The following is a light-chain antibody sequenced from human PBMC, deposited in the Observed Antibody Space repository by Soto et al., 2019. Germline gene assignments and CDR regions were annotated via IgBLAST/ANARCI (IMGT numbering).Light chain of an antibody. Sequence: EIVLTKSPDILSLSPGERATLSCRATQTVTNSYFAWYQHKPGQAPRLLIYGISSRATDIPDRFSGSGSGTDFTLTISRLEPEDFVVYYCQQYSSLPHTFGQGTKLEVK. CDR2: GIS. CDR1: QTVTNSY. J-gene: IGKJ2*01. CDR3: QQYSSLPHT. V-gene: IGKV3-20*01.